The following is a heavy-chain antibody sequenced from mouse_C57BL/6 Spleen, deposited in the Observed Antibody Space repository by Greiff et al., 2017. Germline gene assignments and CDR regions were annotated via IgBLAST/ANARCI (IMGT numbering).Heavy chain of an antibody. Sequence: VKLMESGPELVKPGASVKISCKASGYAFSSSWMNWVKQRPGKGLEWIGRIYPGDGDTNYNGKFKGKATLTADKSSSTAYMQLSSLTSEDSAVYFCARKESSYGWFAYWGQGTLVTVSA. D-gene: IGHD1-1*01. CDR3: ARKESSYGWFAY. CDR2: IYPGDGDT. V-gene: IGHV1-82*01. CDR1: GYAFSSSW. J-gene: IGHJ3*01.